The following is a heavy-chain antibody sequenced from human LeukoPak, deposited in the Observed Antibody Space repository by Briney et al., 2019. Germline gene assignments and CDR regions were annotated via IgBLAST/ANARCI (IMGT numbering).Heavy chain of an antibody. CDR1: GYTFTNYG. CDR2: ISVYNGNR. CDR3: VRDNAGVFDY. Sequence: ASLKVSCKASGYTFTNYGISWVRQAPGQGLEWMGWISVYNGNRKNAQKLQGRVTMTTHASASTAYVEVRSLKSDDTAVYYCVRDNAGVFDYWGQGSLVTVSS. D-gene: IGHD3-10*01. J-gene: IGHJ4*02. V-gene: IGHV1-18*01.